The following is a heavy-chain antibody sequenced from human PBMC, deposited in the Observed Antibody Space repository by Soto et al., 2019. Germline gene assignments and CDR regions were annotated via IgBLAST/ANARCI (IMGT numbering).Heavy chain of an antibody. J-gene: IGHJ6*02. CDR2: ISFDGSNK. V-gene: IGHV3-30-3*01. D-gene: IGHD6-19*01. CDR3: ARLPGALVAVLYIYPLDGREAMSDVDV. CDR1: GFTFNYYP. Sequence: QMQLVESGGGVVQPGESLRLSCAASGFTFNYYPMHWVRQTPGKGLEWVAVISFDGSNKFYADSVKGRFTVSRDNSKNMLCLQLNSLRPEDAAVYYCARLPGALVAVLYIYPLDGREAMSDVDVWGQGTTVSVSS.